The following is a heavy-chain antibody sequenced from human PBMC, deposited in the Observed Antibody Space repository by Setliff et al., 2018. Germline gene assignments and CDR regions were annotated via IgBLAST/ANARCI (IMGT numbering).Heavy chain of an antibody. V-gene: IGHV4-59*11. D-gene: IGHD6-6*01. Sequence: SETLSLTCSVPGGSIRSHYWSWIRQPPGKGLEWIGYITYSGSTNYNPSLKMRVTISVDTSKKDFSLKMSSVTAAATAVYYCAREPLAAPGHGYFDPWGQGTLVTVSS. CDR1: GGSIRSHY. CDR3: AREPLAAPGHGYFDP. J-gene: IGHJ5*02. CDR2: ITYSGST.